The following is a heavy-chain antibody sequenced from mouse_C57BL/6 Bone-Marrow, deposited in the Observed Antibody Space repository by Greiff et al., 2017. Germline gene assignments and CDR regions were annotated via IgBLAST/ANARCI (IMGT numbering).Heavy chain of an antibody. Sequence: EVMLVESEGGLVQPGSSMKLSCTASGFTFSDYYMAWVRQVPEKGLEWVANINYDGSSTYYLDSLKSRFIISRDNAKNIIYLQMSSLKSEDTATYYCAILRRYYYAMDYWGQGTSVTVSS. CDR3: AILRRYYYAMDY. CDR2: INYDGSST. V-gene: IGHV5-16*01. J-gene: IGHJ4*01. CDR1: GFTFSDYY. D-gene: IGHD2-4*01.